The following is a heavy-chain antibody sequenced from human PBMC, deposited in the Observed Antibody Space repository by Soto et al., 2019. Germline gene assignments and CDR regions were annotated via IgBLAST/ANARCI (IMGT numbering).Heavy chain of an antibody. J-gene: IGHJ3*02. V-gene: IGHV5-51*01. CDR3: AAGYTNGPDAFDI. D-gene: IGHD2-8*01. Sequence: EECLTSSCEGSGNNFANYWIVWVLQMPGKGLEWMGMIFPGDSDTKNSPSLQGQITMSVDKSDSSAYLQWRSLKASDTAMYYCAAGYTNGPDAFDIWGQGTMVTVSS. CDR1: GNNFANYW. CDR2: IFPGDSDT.